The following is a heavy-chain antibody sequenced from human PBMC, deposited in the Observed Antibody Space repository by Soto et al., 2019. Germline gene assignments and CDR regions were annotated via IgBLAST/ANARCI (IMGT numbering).Heavy chain of an antibody. V-gene: IGHV6-1*01. CDR3: ARAAVAFYAFDL. CDR1: GDSVSTNSAT. D-gene: IGHD2-15*01. J-gene: IGHJ3*01. Sequence: QIQLQQSGPGLVKPSQTLSLTCVISGDSVSTNSATWNWIRQSPSRGLGWLGRTYLRSKWYNEYAVSVKSRIAIMQDTSKNLFSLQLSSVTPEDSAVYFWARAAVAFYAFDLWGQGTVVTVSS. CDR2: TYLRSKWYN.